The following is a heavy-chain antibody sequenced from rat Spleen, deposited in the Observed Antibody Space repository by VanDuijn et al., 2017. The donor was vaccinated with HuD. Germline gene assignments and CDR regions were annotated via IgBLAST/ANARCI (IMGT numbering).Heavy chain of an antibody. CDR3: TRHNSYYYVMDA. CDR1: GFTFNNYW. V-gene: IGHV5-31*01. CDR2: ITNTGRNT. D-gene: IGHD1-10*01. J-gene: IGHJ4*01. Sequence: EVQLMESGGGLVQPGRSLKLSCVASGFTFNNYWMTWIRQAPGKGLEWIASITNTGRNTYYPDSVKGRFTVSRDTAESTLYLQMTSLRSEDTATYYCTRHNSYYYVMDAWGQGASVTVSS.